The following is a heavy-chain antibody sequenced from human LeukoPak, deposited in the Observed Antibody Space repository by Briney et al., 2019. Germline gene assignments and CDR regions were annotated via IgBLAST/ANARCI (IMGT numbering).Heavy chain of an antibody. J-gene: IGHJ3*02. V-gene: IGHV5-51*01. D-gene: IGHD3-22*01. Sequence: GESLKISCKGSGYSFTSYWIGGVRQMPGKGLEWMGIIYPGDSDTRYSPSFQGQVTISADKSISTAYLQWSSLKASDTAMYYCARAKDRATYYYDSSGYPEAFDIWGQGTMVTVSS. CDR1: GYSFTSYW. CDR3: ARAKDRATYYYDSSGYPEAFDI. CDR2: IYPGDSDT.